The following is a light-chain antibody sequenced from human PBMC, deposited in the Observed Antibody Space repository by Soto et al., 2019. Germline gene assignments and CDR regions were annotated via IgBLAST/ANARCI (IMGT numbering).Light chain of an antibody. CDR3: QQLSSYPVT. Sequence: IQLTQSPSSLSASVGDRVTITCRASQDIGIYLAWYQQKPGKAPNLLIYAASSLQRGVPSRFSGSGSGTDCTLTIRSLQPEDFATYHCQQLSSYPVTFGQGTKV. V-gene: IGKV1-9*01. J-gene: IGKJ1*01. CDR2: AAS. CDR1: QDIGIY.